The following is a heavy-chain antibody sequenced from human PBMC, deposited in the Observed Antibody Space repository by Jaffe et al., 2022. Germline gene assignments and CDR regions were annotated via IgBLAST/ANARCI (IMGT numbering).Heavy chain of an antibody. D-gene: IGHD3-10*01. CDR2: IKSKTDGGTT. J-gene: IGHJ6*03. CDR3: TFFGSGSYSYYMDV. V-gene: IGHV3-15*01. CDR1: GFTFSNAW. Sequence: EVQLVESGGGLVKPGGSLRLSCAASGFTFSNAWMSWVRQAPGKGLEWVGRIKSKTDGGTTDYAAPVKGRFTISRDDSKNTLYLQMNSLKTEDTAVYYCTFFGSGSYSYYMDVWGKGTTVTVSS.